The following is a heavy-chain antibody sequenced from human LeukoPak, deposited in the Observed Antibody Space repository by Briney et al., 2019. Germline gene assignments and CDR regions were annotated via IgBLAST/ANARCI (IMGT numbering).Heavy chain of an antibody. CDR2: IYYSGST. CDR3: ARVAPGIVVVTYYMDV. D-gene: IGHD2-15*01. V-gene: IGHV4-59*11. CDR1: GGSISSHY. Sequence: SETLSLTCTVSGGSISSHYWSWIRQPPGKGLEWIGYIYYSGSTNYNPSLKSRDTISVDTSKNQFSLKLSSVTAADTAVYYCARVAPGIVVVTYYMDVWGKGTTVTVSS. J-gene: IGHJ6*03.